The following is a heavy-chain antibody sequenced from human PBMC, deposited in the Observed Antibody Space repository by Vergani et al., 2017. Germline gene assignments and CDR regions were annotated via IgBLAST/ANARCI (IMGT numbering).Heavy chain of an antibody. Sequence: QLVESGGGLVQPGGFLRLSCAASGSTVRGNYMTWVRQAPGKGLEWVSHIYSGDEKYYADSVKGRVTISRDTSKNTLHLQINNLRVEDTAVYYCARGNYYGSGTYVDPWGQGTLVTVSS. CDR1: GSTVRGNY. J-gene: IGHJ5*02. D-gene: IGHD3-10*01. CDR3: ARGNYYGSGTYVDP. V-gene: IGHV3-66*02. CDR2: IYSGDEK.